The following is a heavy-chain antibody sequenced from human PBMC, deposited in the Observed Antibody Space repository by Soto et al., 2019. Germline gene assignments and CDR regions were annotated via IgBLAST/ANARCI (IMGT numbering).Heavy chain of an antibody. CDR1: GFTYVKYA. D-gene: IGHD3-22*01. V-gene: IGHV3-23*01. CDR2: ISGDAGRT. Sequence: EVQLLESGGALVQPGGSLRLSCEASGFTYVKYAMSWVRQAQGKGPEWVSGISGDAGRTFYADSVKGRFTISRDNSKNTVYLQMNSLRVEDTAVYYCVKDTVVVINGGDFDYWGQGTLVTVSS. CDR3: VKDTVVVINGGDFDY. J-gene: IGHJ4*02.